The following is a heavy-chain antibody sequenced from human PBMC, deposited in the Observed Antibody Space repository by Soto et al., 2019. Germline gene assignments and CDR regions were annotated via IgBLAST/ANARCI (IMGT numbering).Heavy chain of an antibody. CDR3: ATEHANYYDSSGHFDY. V-gene: IGHV1-24*01. Sequence: GASVKVSCKVSGYTLTELSMHWVRQAPGKGLEWMGGFDPEDGETIYAQKFQGRVTMTEDTSTDTAYMELSSLGSEDTAVYYCATEHANYYDSSGHFDYWGQGTLVTVSS. CDR1: GYTLTELS. D-gene: IGHD3-22*01. J-gene: IGHJ4*02. CDR2: FDPEDGET.